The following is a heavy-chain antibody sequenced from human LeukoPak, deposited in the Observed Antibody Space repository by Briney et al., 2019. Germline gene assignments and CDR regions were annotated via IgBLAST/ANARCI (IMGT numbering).Heavy chain of an antibody. D-gene: IGHD1-14*01. J-gene: IGHJ4*02. V-gene: IGHV3-23*01. Sequence: PGGSLRLSCAASGFTLSTYAMSWVRQAPGKGLEWVSAISGSGGSTFYADSVKGRFTISRDNSKNTLYLQMNSLRAEDTALYYCAKELNNLGFDYWGQGTLVTVSS. CDR2: ISGSGGST. CDR3: AKELNNLGFDY. CDR1: GFTLSTYA.